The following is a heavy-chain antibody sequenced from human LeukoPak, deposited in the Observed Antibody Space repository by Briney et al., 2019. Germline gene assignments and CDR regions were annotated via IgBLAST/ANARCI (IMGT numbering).Heavy chain of an antibody. V-gene: IGHV3-74*01. CDR3: ARAAYSSGWYGLGAFDI. CDR2: INSDGSST. J-gene: IGHJ3*02. Sequence: PGGSLRLSCAASGFTFSSYWMHWVRQAPGKGLVWVSRINSDGSSTGYADSVKGRFTISRDNAKNTLYLQMNSLRAEDTAVYYCARAAYSSGWYGLGAFDIWGQGTMVTVSS. CDR1: GFTFSSYW. D-gene: IGHD6-19*01.